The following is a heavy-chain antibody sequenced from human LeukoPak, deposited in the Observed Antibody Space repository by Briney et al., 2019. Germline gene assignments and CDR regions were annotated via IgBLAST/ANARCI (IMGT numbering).Heavy chain of an antibody. CDR2: ISGSGGST. D-gene: IGHD3-22*01. Sequence: GGSLRLSCAASGFTLSSYAMSWVRPAPGKGLEWVSAISGSGGSTYYADSVKGRFTISRDNSKNTLYLQMNSLRAEDTAVYYCAKDQGYYDSSGENLFDYWGQGTLVTVSS. CDR3: AKDQGYYDSSGENLFDY. CDR1: GFTLSSYA. V-gene: IGHV3-23*01. J-gene: IGHJ4*02.